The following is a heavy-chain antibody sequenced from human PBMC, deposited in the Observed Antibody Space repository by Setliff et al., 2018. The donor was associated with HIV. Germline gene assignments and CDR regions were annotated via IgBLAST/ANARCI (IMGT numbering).Heavy chain of an antibody. V-gene: IGHV4-61*02. CDR3: ARAFYGISAGYYYFDV. J-gene: IGHJ4*02. CDR1: GGSISSTSHY. CDR2: IFTSGSS. Sequence: PSETLSLTCAVSGGSISSTSHYWTWIRQPAEKGLEWLGRIFTSGSSSYNPSLESRVTFSVDTPKNQFALKLTSVTAADTAVYYCARAFYGISAGYYYFDVWGQGALVTVSS. D-gene: IGHD3-9*01.